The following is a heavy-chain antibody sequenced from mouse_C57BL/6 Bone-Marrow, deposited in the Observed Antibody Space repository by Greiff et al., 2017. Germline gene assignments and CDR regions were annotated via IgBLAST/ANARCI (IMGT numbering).Heavy chain of an antibody. CDR1: GFTFSDYG. J-gene: IGHJ4*01. CDR2: ISNLAYSI. V-gene: IGHV5-15*01. Sequence: VTLKESGGGLVQPGGSLKLSCAASGFTFSDYGMAWVRQAPRQGPEWVAFISNLAYSIYYADTVTGRFTISRENAKNTLYLEMSSLRSEDAAMYDCARELSYAMDYWGQGTSVTVSS. D-gene: IGHD3-2*02. CDR3: ARELSYAMDY.